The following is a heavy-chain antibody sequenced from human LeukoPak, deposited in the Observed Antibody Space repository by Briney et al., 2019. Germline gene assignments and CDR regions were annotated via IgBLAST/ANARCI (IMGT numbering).Heavy chain of an antibody. J-gene: IGHJ4*02. D-gene: IGHD2-21*02. CDR3: ARDICRGGDCYNYYFDY. CDR2: INPNSGGT. CDR1: GYTFTGYY. V-gene: IGHV1-2*02. Sequence: GASVKVSCKASGYTFTGYYMHWVRQAPGQGLEWMGWINPNSGGTNYAQKFQGRVTMTRDTSISTAYMELSRLRSDDTAVSYCARDICRGGDCYNYYFDYWGQGTLVTVSS.